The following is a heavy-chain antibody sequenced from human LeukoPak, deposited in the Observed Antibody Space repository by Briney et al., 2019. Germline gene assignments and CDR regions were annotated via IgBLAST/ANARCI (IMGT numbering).Heavy chain of an antibody. D-gene: IGHD6-19*01. CDR3: ARDVAGSWGYFDY. V-gene: IGHV1-46*01. CDR2: INPSTGSS. CDR1: GYTFTSYN. Sequence: ASVKVSCKASGYTFTSYNIHWVRQAPGQGLEWIGIINPSTGSSSYTQKFQGRVTMTRDTATSTVYMHLSSLSSEDTALYYCARDVAGSWGYFDYWGQGTLVTVSS. J-gene: IGHJ4*02.